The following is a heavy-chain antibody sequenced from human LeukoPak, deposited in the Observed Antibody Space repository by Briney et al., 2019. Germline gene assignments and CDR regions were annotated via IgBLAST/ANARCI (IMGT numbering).Heavy chain of an antibody. CDR1: GFTFSSYW. V-gene: IGHV3-7*01. CDR3: ARGSGWGGDY. J-gene: IGHJ4*02. D-gene: IGHD7-27*01. Sequence: GESLKISCAASGFTFSSYWMSWVRQAPGKGLEWVASIKPDGSEKYYVDSLKGRFTISRDSAKNSVYLQMNSLRAEDTAVYYCARGSGWGGDYWGQGTLVTVSS. CDR2: IKPDGSEK.